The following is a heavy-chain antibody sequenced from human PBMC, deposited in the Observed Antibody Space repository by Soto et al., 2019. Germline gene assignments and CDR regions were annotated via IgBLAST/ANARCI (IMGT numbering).Heavy chain of an antibody. CDR3: ARVGYDSSGYFDY. J-gene: IGHJ4*02. CDR2: IYYSGST. CDR1: GGSISSYY. Sequence: QVQLQESGPGLVKPSETLSLTCTVSGGSISSYYWSWIRQPPGKGLEWIGYIYYSGSTNYNPSLKSRVSMSVDTSKYQFSRKLSSVTAADTAVYYCARVGYDSSGYFDYWGQGTLVTVSS. D-gene: IGHD3-22*01. V-gene: IGHV4-59*01.